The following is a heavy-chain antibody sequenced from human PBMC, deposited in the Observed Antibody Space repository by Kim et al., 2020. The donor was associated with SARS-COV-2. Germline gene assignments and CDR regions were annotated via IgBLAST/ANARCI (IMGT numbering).Heavy chain of an antibody. J-gene: IGHJ6*02. Sequence: SETLSLTCAVSGGSFSGFFWTWIRQPPGKGLDWIGEINHSGSANYNPSLKSRVTISVDTSKNQFSLKVSSVTAADTGVYYCARGVRVRDGDYSIFYYYAMDVWGLGTTVSISS. CDR3: ARGVRVRDGDYSIFYYYAMDV. D-gene: IGHD4-17*01. V-gene: IGHV4-34*01. CDR1: GGSFSGFF. CDR2: INHSGSA.